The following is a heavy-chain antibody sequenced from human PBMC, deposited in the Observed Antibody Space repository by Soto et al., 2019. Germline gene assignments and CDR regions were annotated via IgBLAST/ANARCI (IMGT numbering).Heavy chain of an antibody. CDR3: AKGSLYYDGSGSYSDY. Sequence: EVQLLESGGGLVQPGGSLRLSCAASGFTFSSYAMSWVRQAPGKGLEWVSAISGSGGSTYYADSVKGRFTIYRDNSKHTLYLKMNSLRAEDTAVYYCAKGSLYYDGSGSYSDYWGQGTLVTVSS. J-gene: IGHJ4*02. CDR2: ISGSGGST. CDR1: GFTFSSYA. D-gene: IGHD3-10*01. V-gene: IGHV3-23*01.